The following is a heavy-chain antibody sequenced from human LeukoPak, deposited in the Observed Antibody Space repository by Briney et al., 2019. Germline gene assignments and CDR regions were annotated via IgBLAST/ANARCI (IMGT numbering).Heavy chain of an antibody. Sequence: GGPLSLSCAASGFTFSSYGMHWVRQAPGKGLEGVAFIRYDGSNKYYADSVKGRYTISRDNSKNTLYLQMNSLRAEDTAVYYCAKDYDSNFNYCYMDVWGKGTTVTISS. J-gene: IGHJ6*03. CDR3: AKDYDSNFNYCYMDV. CDR1: GFTFSSYG. V-gene: IGHV3-30*02. CDR2: IRYDGSNK. D-gene: IGHD3-16*01.